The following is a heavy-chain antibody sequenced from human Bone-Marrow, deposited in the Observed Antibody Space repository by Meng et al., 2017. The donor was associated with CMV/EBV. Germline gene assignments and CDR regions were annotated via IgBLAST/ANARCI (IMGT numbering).Heavy chain of an antibody. CDR3: ARGTTGTTRPGGDFDY. CDR1: GYTFTSYD. Sequence: SGYTFTSYDNNWVRQATGQGLEWMGWMNPNSGNTGYAQKFQGRVTLTRNTSISTAYMELSSLRSEDTAVYYCARGTTGTTRPGGDFDYWGQGTLVTVSS. V-gene: IGHV1-8*01. CDR2: MNPNSGNT. J-gene: IGHJ4*02. D-gene: IGHD1-1*01.